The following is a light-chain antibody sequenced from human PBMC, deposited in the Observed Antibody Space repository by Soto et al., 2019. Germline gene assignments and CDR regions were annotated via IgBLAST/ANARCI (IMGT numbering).Light chain of an antibody. Sequence: QSVLTQPPSVSGAPGQRVTISCTGSSSSIGAGYDVHWYQQLPGTAPKLLIYGNSNRPSGVPDRFSGSKSGTSASLAITGLQAEDEADYYCHSYDSSLSDWVVVFGGGTKLNVL. J-gene: IGLJ2*01. CDR3: HSYDSSLSDWVVV. V-gene: IGLV1-40*01. CDR2: GNS. CDR1: SSSIGAGYD.